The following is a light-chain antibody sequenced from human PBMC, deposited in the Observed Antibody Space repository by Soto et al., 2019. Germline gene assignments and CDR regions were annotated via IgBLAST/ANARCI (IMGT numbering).Light chain of an antibody. J-gene: IGKJ4*01. CDR3: QQYYSTPVT. CDR2: WAS. V-gene: IGKV4-1*01. Sequence: DIVKTQSPDSLAVSLGERATINCKSSQSILFSSNNKNYLTWYQQKPGQPPKPLIYWASTRESGVPDRFSGSGSGTDFTLTISSLQAEDVAVYYCQQYYSTPVTFGGGTKVEIK. CDR1: QSILFSSNNKNY.